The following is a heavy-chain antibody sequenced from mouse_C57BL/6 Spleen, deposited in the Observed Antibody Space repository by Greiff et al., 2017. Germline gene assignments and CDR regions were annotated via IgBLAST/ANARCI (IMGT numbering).Heavy chain of an antibody. CDR3: ARHDGFDY. CDR1: GFTFSSYC. Sequence: EVQLVESGGDLVKPGGSLKLSCAASGFTFSSYCMSWVRQTPGKRLEWVGTISSGGSYTYYPDSVKGRFTDTRDNAKNTLYLQMSSLKSEDTAMYYCARHDGFDYWGQGTTLTVSS. V-gene: IGHV5-6*01. J-gene: IGHJ2*01. CDR2: ISSGGSYT.